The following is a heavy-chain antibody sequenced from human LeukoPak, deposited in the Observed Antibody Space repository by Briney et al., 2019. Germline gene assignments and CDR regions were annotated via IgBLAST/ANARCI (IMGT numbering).Heavy chain of an antibody. D-gene: IGHD6-19*01. CDR3: AKGVYSSGWAPPTD. CDR2: ISGSGGST. J-gene: IGHJ4*02. Sequence: GGSLRLSCAGSGFTFSSYAMSWVRQAPGKGLERVSAISGSGGSTYYADSVKGRFTISRDNSKTTLYLQMNSLRAEDTAVYYCAKGVYSSGWAPPTDWGQGTLVTVSS. CDR1: GFTFSSYA. V-gene: IGHV3-23*01.